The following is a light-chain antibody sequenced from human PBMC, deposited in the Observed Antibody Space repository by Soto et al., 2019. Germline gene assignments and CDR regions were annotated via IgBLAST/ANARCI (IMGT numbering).Light chain of an antibody. Sequence: ILLTPSPGSLPMSPDKRATLSCRSSDGVGRSLAWFQQRPGQAPRLLIQGASIRATGIPARFSDSGSGTDFTLTISILEPEDFVVYCCQLRSLWLRTFCHRGKVDI. CDR1: DGVGRS. V-gene: IGKV3-11*01. J-gene: IGKJ1*01. CDR2: GAS. CDR3: QLRSLWLRT.